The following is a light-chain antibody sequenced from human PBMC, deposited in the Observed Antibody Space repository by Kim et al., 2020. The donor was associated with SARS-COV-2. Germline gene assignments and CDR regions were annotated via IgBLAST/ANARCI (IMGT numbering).Light chain of an antibody. V-gene: IGKV1-5*03. CDR3: HQYKSHPLT. CDR1: QSINSL. CDR2: RAS. J-gene: IGKJ4*01. Sequence: DIQMTQSPSTLSASVGDKVTITCRASQSINSLLAWYQQKPGKSPKFLIHRASTLESGVPSRFSGSGSGTEFTLTISSLQPDDFAINYCHQYKSHPLTVGGGRQVEIK.